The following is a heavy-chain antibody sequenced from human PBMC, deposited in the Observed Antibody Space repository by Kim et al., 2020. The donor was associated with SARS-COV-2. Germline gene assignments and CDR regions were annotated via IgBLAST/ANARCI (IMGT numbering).Heavy chain of an antibody. V-gene: IGHV4-59*08. J-gene: IGHJ3*02. Sequence: LTSRVTISVDTSKNQFSLKLSSVTAADTAVYYCARRAGVATIGSLAAFDIWGQGTMVTVSS. CDR3: ARRAGVATIGSLAAFDI. D-gene: IGHD5-12*01.